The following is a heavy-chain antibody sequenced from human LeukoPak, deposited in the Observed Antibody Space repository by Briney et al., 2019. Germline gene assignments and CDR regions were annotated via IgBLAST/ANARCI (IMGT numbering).Heavy chain of an antibody. CDR1: GFTFSSYS. D-gene: IGHD3-3*01. V-gene: IGHV3-21*01. Sequence: GGSLRLSCAASGFTFSSYSMNWVRQAPGKGLEWVSSISSSSSYIYYADSVKGRFTISRDNAKNSLYLQMNSLRAEDTAVYYCARDPKLYYDFWSGYYGFDPWGQGTLVTVSS. CDR3: ARDPKLYYDFWSGYYGFDP. J-gene: IGHJ5*02. CDR2: ISSSSSYI.